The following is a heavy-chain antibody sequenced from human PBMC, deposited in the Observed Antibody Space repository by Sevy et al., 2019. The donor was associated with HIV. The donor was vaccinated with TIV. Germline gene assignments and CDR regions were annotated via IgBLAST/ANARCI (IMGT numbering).Heavy chain of an antibody. CDR2: IYSGGNT. Sequence: GGSLRRSCAVSGFIVSSNYMTWVRQAPGKWLEWVSVIYSGGNTFYADSVRGRFTISRDNSKNTLYLQMNSLRAEDTAVYYCARGMILEGAGYGMDVWGQRTTVTVSS. J-gene: IGHJ6*02. D-gene: IGHD3-3*01. V-gene: IGHV3-53*01. CDR3: ARGMILEGAGYGMDV. CDR1: GFIVSSNY.